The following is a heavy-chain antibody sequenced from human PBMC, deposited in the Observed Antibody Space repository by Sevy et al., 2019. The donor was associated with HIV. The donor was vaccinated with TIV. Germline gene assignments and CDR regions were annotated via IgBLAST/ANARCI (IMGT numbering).Heavy chain of an antibody. CDR1: VFTFSMYS. D-gene: IGHD2-2*01. Sequence: GGSLRLSCAASVFTFSMYSMNWVRQAPGKGLEWVSYISSRSTTIYYADSVKGRFTISRDNAKNSLYLQMDSLRAEDTAVYYCARDLIPYSCSTTRCSYFDYWGQGTLVTVSS. CDR2: ISSRSTTI. J-gene: IGHJ4*02. CDR3: ARDLIPYSCSTTRCSYFDY. V-gene: IGHV3-48*01.